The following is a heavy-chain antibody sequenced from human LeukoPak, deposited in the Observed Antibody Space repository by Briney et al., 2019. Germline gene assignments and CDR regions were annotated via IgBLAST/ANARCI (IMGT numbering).Heavy chain of an antibody. CDR3: ARRSETALEYSSSMYYYFYGMDV. D-gene: IGHD6-6*01. V-gene: IGHV4-59*08. CDR1: GGSISSYY. Sequence: PETLSLTCTVSGGSISSYYWSWIRQPPGKGLEWIGYIYYSGSTHYNPSLKSRVTISVDTSKNQFSLKLSSVTAADTAVYYCARRSETALEYSSSMYYYFYGMDVWGQGTTVTVSS. J-gene: IGHJ6*02. CDR2: IYYSGST.